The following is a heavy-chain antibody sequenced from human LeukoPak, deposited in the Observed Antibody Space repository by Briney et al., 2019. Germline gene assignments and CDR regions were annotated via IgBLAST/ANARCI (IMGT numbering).Heavy chain of an antibody. D-gene: IGHD1-26*01. V-gene: IGHV4-39*01. J-gene: IGHJ4*02. CDR1: SGSISSSSYY. CDR2: IYYSGNT. Sequence: PSETLSLTCTVSSGSISSSSYYWGWIRQPPGKGLEWIGSIYYSGNTHYNPSLKSRVTISVDTSKNQFSLKLSSVTAADTAVYYCARSYGTYFRGDYWGQGTLVTVSS. CDR3: ARSYGTYFRGDY.